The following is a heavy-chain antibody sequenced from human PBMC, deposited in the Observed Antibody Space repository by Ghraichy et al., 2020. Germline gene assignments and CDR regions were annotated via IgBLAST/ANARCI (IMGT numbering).Heavy chain of an antibody. CDR3: ATGSPKLIPVYYYYGMDV. D-gene: IGHD3-10*01. CDR1: GYTLTELS. V-gene: IGHV1-24*01. Sequence: ASVKVSCKVSGYTLTELSMHWVRQAPGKGLEWMGGFDPEDGETIYAQKFQGRVTMTEDTSTDTAYMELSSLRSEDTAVYYCATGSPKLIPVYYYYGMDVWGQGTTVTVSS. CDR2: FDPEDGET. J-gene: IGHJ6*02.